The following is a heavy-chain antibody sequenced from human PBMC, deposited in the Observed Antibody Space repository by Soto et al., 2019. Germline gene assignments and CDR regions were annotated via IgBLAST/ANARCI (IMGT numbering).Heavy chain of an antibody. CDR2: ISSRSRSI. V-gene: IGHV3-21*01. J-gene: IGHJ5*02. CDR1: GFTFSSYS. CDR3: ARDRGDYEGLVPYSYH. D-gene: IGHD4-17*01. Sequence: EVQLVESGGGLVKPGGSLRLSCAASGFTFSSYSMHWVRQAPGKGLEWVSSISSRSRSIYYADSQKGRFTISRDNTKNALYLQMNNLRAEDTAVYYCARDRGDYEGLVPYSYHWGQGTLVTVSS.